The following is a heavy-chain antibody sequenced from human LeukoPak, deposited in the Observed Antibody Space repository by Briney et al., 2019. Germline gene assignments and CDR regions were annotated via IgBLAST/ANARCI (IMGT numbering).Heavy chain of an antibody. V-gene: IGHV4-39*07. J-gene: IGHJ3*02. CDR2: IYYSGST. D-gene: IGHD2/OR15-2a*01. Sequence: SETLSLTCTVSGGSLSSSSYYCGWIRQPPGRGLEWIGSIYYSGSTYYNPSLKSRVTISVDTSKNQFSLKLSSVTAADTAVYYCARDKGFYDIWGQGTMVTVSS. CDR3: ARDKGFYDI. CDR1: GGSLSSSSYY.